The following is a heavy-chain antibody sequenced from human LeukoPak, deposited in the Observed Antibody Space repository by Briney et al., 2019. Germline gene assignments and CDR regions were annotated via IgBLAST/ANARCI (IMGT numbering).Heavy chain of an antibody. CDR1: GFTFSSYA. CDR2: ISGSGGST. J-gene: IGHJ4*02. CDR3: AKDTVEYYYDSSGYN. D-gene: IGHD3-22*01. V-gene: IGHV3-23*01. Sequence: GGSLRLSCAASGFTFSSYAMSWVRQAPGEGLEWVSAISGSGGSTYYADSVKGRFTISRDNSKNTLYLQMDSLRAEDTAVYYCAKDTVEYYYDSSGYNWGQGTLVTVSS.